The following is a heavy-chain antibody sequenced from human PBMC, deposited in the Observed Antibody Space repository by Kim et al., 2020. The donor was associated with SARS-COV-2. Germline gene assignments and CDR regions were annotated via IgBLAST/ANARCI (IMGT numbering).Heavy chain of an antibody. Sequence: SETLSLTCTVFGVSINDYYWSWIRQSPGKGLEWIGYVFYLGSTNYNPSLRSRVTISVDTSKNQFSLRLTSVTAADTAVYYCARSSSSWNNWFDPWGQGTLVTVSS. D-gene: IGHD6-13*01. V-gene: IGHV4-59*01. CDR3: ARSSSSWNNWFDP. CDR2: VFYLGST. CDR1: GVSINDYY. J-gene: IGHJ5*01.